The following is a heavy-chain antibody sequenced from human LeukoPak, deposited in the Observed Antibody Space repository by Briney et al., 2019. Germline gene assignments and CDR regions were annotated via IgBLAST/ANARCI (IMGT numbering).Heavy chain of an antibody. Sequence: GGSLRLSCAASGFTFSSYTMGWVRQAPGKGLERVSGISGRSDRIYYADSVEGRFTISRDYSKSTVDLQMNSLRAEDTAVYYCAREKWERHHCGVDVWGQGTTVTVSS. CDR3: AREKWERHHCGVDV. D-gene: IGHD1-26*01. J-gene: IGHJ6*02. V-gene: IGHV3-23*01. CDR1: GFTFSSYT. CDR2: ISGRSDRI.